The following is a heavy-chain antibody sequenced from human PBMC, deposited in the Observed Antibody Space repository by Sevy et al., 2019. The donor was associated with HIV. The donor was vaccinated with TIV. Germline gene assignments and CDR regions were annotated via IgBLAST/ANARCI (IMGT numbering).Heavy chain of an antibody. D-gene: IGHD5-18*01. CDR2: IYTSGST. V-gene: IGHV4-4*07. Sequence: SETLSLTCTVSGGSISSYYWSWIRQPAGKGLEWIGRIYTSGSTNYNPSLKSRVTMSVDTSKNQFSLKLSSVTAADTAVYYWAGDRSPQLWFEYYFDYWGQGTLVTVSS. CDR1: GGSISSYY. J-gene: IGHJ4*02. CDR3: AGDRSPQLWFEYYFDY.